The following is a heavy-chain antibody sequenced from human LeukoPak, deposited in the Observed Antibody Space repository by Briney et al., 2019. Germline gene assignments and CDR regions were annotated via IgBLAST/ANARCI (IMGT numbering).Heavy chain of an antibody. CDR1: GFTFRLHA. Sequence: GGSLRLSCAGSGFTFRLHAMAWVRQAPGKGLELVSALSGSGTGTHYSDSVKGRFTISRDNSKNTLNPQMNRLRAEDTAVYYCAKGVYQFYGSGSYTLDFWGQGTQVTVSS. V-gene: IGHV3-23*01. D-gene: IGHD3-10*01. J-gene: IGHJ4*02. CDR2: LSGSGTGT. CDR3: AKGVYQFYGSGSYTLDF.